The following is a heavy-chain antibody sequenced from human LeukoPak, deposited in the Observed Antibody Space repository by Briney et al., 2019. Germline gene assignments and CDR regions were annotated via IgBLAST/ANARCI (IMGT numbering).Heavy chain of an antibody. V-gene: IGHV3-23*01. CDR2: ISGSGCST. Sequence: GGSLRLSCAASGFTFSSYGMSWVRQAPGKGLEWVSAISGSGCSTYYADSVKGRFTISRDNSKNTLYLQMNSLRAEDTAVYYCAKAGAVVVVAAKFFDYWGQGTLVTVSS. D-gene: IGHD2-15*01. CDR1: GFTFSSYG. J-gene: IGHJ4*02. CDR3: AKAGAVVVVAAKFFDY.